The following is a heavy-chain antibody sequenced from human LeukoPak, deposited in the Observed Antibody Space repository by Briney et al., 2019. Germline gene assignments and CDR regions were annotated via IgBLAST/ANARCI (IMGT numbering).Heavy chain of an antibody. Sequence: PGGSLRLSCAASGFTFDDYTMHWVRQAPGKGLEWVSLISWDGGSTYYADSVKGRFTISRDNSKNSLYLQMNSLRTEDTALYYCAKDKGYYYGMDVWGQGTTVTVSS. CDR2: ISWDGGST. V-gene: IGHV3-43*01. CDR1: GFTFDDYT. CDR3: AKDKGYYYGMDV. J-gene: IGHJ6*02.